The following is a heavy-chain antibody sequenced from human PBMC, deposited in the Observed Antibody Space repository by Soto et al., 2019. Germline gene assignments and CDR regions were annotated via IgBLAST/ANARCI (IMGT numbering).Heavy chain of an antibody. J-gene: IGHJ5*02. CDR2: ISRSGST. V-gene: IGHV4-30-2*01. Sequence: QLQLQESGSGLVKPSQTLSLTCTVSGGSITSGNSYSWSWIRQPPGKGLEWIGSISRSGSTSYNPPLKARVTMSVDKSKNQCSLNLSSVTAADMAVYYCARAVAPYLGTWFDPWGQGTLVIVSS. CDR1: GGSITSGNSYS. CDR3: ARAVAPYLGTWFDP. D-gene: IGHD3-16*01.